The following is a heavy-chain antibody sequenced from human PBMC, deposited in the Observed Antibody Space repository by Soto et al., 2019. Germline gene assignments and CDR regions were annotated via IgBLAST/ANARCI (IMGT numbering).Heavy chain of an antibody. J-gene: IGHJ4*02. Sequence: EVQLVESGGGLVQPGGSLRLFCAASGFSLSDYWMHWVRQAPGEGLVWLSRITRDGSSTNYADSVKGRFTIPRDNAKNTLYLQVNSLRGEDTAVYYCARGANGYYYFDYWGQGTLVTVSS. V-gene: IGHV3-74*01. D-gene: IGHD5-18*01. CDR1: GFSLSDYW. CDR2: ITRDGSST. CDR3: ARGANGYYYFDY.